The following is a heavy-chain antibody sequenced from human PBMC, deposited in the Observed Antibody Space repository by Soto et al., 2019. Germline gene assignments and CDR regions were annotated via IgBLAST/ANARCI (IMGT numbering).Heavy chain of an antibody. V-gene: IGHV3-30-3*01. Sequence: GGSLTLSCAASGFTFSSYAMKWVRQAPGKGLEWVAVISFDGSNNYYADSVKGRFTISRDNSKNTPYLQMNSLRAEDTAVYFCARGPSSLTRFDYWGQGTLVTVSS. CDR2: ISFDGSNN. CDR1: GFTFSSYA. J-gene: IGHJ4*02. D-gene: IGHD2-2*01. CDR3: ARGPSSLTRFDY.